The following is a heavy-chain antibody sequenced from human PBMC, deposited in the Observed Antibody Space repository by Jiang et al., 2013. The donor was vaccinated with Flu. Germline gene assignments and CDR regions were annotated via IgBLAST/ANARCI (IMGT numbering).Heavy chain of an antibody. V-gene: IGHV4-38-2*02. D-gene: IGHD2-15*01. CDR2: IYHNGST. Sequence: GPGLVKPSETLSLTCTVSGYSIKSTYYWGWIRQSPGKGLEWIGSIYHNGSTYYNPSLKSRVTISVDKSKNQFSLRLRSVTAADTAFYYCARDWLTVVDAATATFDYWGQGALVAVSS. CDR1: GYSIKSTYY. CDR3: ARDWLTVVDAATATFDY. J-gene: IGHJ4*02.